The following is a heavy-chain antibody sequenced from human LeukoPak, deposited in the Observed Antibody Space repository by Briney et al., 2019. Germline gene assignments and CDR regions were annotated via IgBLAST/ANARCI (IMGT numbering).Heavy chain of an antibody. CDR1: GFTVSSNY. Sequence: GGSLRLSCAASGFTVSSNYMSWVRQAPGKGLEWVSVIYSGGSTYYADSVKGRFTISRDNSKNTLYLQMNSLRAEDTAVYYCARGRGVVVIAYFDYWGQGTLVTVSS. J-gene: IGHJ4*02. D-gene: IGHD3-22*01. CDR3: ARGRGVVVIAYFDY. V-gene: IGHV3-53*01. CDR2: IYSGGST.